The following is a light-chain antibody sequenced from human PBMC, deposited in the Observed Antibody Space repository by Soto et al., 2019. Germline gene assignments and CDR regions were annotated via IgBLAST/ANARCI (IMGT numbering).Light chain of an antibody. CDR2: WAS. CDR1: QSVLYSSNTKNY. J-gene: IGKJ3*01. Sequence: DIVMTQSPDSLAVSLGERATINCKSSQSVLYSSNTKNYLAWYQQKPGQPPKLLIYWASTRESGVPDRFSGSGSGTDFALTFSSLKAEDVAVYYCQQYYSTPFTFGPGTKVDIK. V-gene: IGKV4-1*01. CDR3: QQYYSTPFT.